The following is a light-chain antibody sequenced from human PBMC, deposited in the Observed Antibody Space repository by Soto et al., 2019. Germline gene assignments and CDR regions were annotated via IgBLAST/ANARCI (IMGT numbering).Light chain of an antibody. CDR3: ATWDDTLNGYV. J-gene: IGLJ1*01. V-gene: IGLV1-44*01. CDR1: SSNIGSNT. Sequence: QSALTQPPSASGTPGQRVTISCSGSSSNIGSNTINWYLQLPGTAPKLLIYTTNQRPSGVPDRFSGSKSGTSASLAISGLQSEDEADYYCATWDDTLNGYVFGTGTKLTVL. CDR2: TTN.